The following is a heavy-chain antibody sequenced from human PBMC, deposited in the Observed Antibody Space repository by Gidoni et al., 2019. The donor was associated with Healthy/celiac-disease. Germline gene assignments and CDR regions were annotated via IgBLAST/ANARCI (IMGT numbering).Heavy chain of an antibody. CDR2: MYHSGSA. J-gene: IGHJ5*02. CDR1: GGSTSSRGYH. V-gene: IGHV4-30-2*06. Sequence: QLQLQESGVGLVKPSQTLSLTRACSGGSTSSRGYHWRWIRHHPGPGLASTGWIRQSPGKGLEWIGYMYHSGSAYYNPSLKSRVTISVDRSKHQFSLKLSSVTAADTAVYYCARGGDDYVWGSYRGSGWFDPWGQGTLVTVSS. D-gene: IGHD3-16*02. CDR3: ARGGDDYVWGSYRGSGWFDP.